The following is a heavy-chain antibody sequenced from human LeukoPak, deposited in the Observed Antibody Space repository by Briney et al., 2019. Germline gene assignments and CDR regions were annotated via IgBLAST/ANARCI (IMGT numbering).Heavy chain of an antibody. J-gene: IGHJ6*03. D-gene: IGHD6-6*01. CDR3: AKDRGVAARPSYGFYYYYMDV. Sequence: PGGSLRLSCAASGFTFNNFGMHWVRQAPGKGLEWVAFMGYEGIHKYYADSVKGRFTISKDNSKATLYLQMNSLRAEDTAVYYCAKDRGVAARPSYGFYYYYMDVWGKGTTVTVSS. CDR1: GFTFNNFG. CDR2: MGYEGIHK. V-gene: IGHV3-30*02.